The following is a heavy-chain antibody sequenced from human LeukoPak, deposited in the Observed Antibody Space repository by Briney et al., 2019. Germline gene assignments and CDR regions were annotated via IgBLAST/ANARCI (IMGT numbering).Heavy chain of an antibody. Sequence: GGSLRLSCAASVFTVSSNYMSWVRQAPGKGLEGGSVIYSGGSTYYADSVKGRFTISRDNSKNTLYLQMNSLRAEDTAVYYCASGTTVPKGYFDYWGQGTLVTVSS. V-gene: IGHV3-53*01. J-gene: IGHJ4*02. CDR1: VFTVSSNY. CDR3: ASGTTVPKGYFDY. D-gene: IGHD4-17*01. CDR2: IYSGGST.